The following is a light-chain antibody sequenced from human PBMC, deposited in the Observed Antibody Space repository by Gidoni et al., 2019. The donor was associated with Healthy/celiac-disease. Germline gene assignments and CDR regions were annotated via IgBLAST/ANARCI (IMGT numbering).Light chain of an antibody. CDR2: DAS. CDR3: QQHNSYPYT. V-gene: IGKV1-5*01. CDR1: HSISSW. Sequence: DIQMTQAPSTLSASVGDRVTITCRDSHSISSWLARYQQKPGKAPKLLTYDASSLESGVPSRFSGSGSGTAFSPTTSSLQPADFSTAYCQQHNSYPYTFGQGTKLEIK. J-gene: IGKJ2*01.